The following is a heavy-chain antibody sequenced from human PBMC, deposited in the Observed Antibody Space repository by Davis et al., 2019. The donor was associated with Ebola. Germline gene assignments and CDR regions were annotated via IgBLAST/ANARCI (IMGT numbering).Heavy chain of an antibody. Sequence: SVKVSRKTFRYTFTGHYLHWVRQAPGQGLEWMGWINHNTGATKYAQKFQGRVTMTRDTSISTAYMDLSRLTFDDTAVYYCAKLEPNMAALDYWGQGTLVTVSS. CDR1: RYTFTGHY. CDR3: AKLEPNMAALDY. V-gene: IGHV1-2*02. CDR2: INHNTGAT. J-gene: IGHJ4*02. D-gene: IGHD1-1*01.